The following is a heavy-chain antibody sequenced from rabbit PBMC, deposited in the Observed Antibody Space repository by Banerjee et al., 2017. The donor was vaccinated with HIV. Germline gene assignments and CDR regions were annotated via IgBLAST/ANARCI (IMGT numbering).Heavy chain of an antibody. V-gene: IGHV1S45*01. CDR3: ARFDFGYYGMDL. J-gene: IGHJ6*01. D-gene: IGHD2-1*01. CDR2: ISSGSSGST. CDR1: GLSSSDRHY. Sequence: QEQLVESGGGLVQPEGSLTLTCTASGLSSSDRHYMCWVRQAPGKGLEWIACISSGSSGSTDYASWAKGRFTISKTSSTTVTLQMTSLTAADTATYFCARFDFGYYGMDLWGPGTLVTVS.